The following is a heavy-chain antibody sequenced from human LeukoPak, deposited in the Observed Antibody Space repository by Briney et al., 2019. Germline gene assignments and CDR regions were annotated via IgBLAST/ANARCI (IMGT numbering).Heavy chain of an antibody. J-gene: IGHJ4*02. V-gene: IGHV4-34*01. CDR1: GGSFSGYY. CDR2: INHSGST. Sequence: SETLSLTCAVYGGSFSGYYWSWIRQPPGKGLEWIGEINHSGSTNYNPSLKSRVTISVDTSKNQFSLKLSSVTAADTAVYYCARVRGARMTTVTNWGQGALVTVPS. CDR3: ARVRGARMTTVTN. D-gene: IGHD4-17*01.